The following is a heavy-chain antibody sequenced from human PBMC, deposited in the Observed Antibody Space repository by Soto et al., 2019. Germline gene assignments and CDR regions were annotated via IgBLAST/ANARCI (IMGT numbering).Heavy chain of an antibody. V-gene: IGHV1-18*01. CDR2: ISAYNGNT. CDR1: RYTFTSCG. CDR3: ARDNREHYYDSSGYYYFAEASQGGAFDI. J-gene: IGHJ3*02. Sequence: GAAVKVSWKASRYTFTSCGISWVRQAPGQGLEWMGWISAYNGNTNYAQKLQGRVTMTTDTSTGTAYMELRSLRSDDTAVYYCARDNREHYYDSSGYYYFAEASQGGAFDIWGQGKMVNVSS. D-gene: IGHD3-22*01.